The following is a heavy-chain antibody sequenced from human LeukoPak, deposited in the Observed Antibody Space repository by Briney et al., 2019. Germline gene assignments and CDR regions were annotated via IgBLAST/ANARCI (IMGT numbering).Heavy chain of an antibody. CDR1: GGTFSSYA. Sequence: SVKVSCKASGGTFSSYAISWVRQAPGQGLEWMGGIIHIFGTANYAQKFQGRVTITADESTSTVYMELSSLRAEDTAVYYCARAFIYDSGGDYCYFDYWGQGTMVTVSS. V-gene: IGHV1-69*13. CDR3: ARAFIYDSGGDYCYFDY. D-gene: IGHD3-22*01. J-gene: IGHJ4*02. CDR2: IIHIFGTA.